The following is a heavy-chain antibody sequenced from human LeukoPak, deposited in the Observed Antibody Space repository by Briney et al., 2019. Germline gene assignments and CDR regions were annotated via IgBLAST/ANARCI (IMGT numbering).Heavy chain of an antibody. Sequence: PGGSLRLSCAASGFTFSDYYMSWIRQAPGKGLEWVSYISSSGSTIYYADSVKGRFTIPRDNAKNSLYLQMNSLRAEDTAVYYCARVRVDIVATITPGDYWGQGTLVTVSS. D-gene: IGHD5-12*01. V-gene: IGHV3-11*01. CDR3: ARVRVDIVATITPGDY. CDR2: ISSSGSTI. J-gene: IGHJ4*02. CDR1: GFTFSDYY.